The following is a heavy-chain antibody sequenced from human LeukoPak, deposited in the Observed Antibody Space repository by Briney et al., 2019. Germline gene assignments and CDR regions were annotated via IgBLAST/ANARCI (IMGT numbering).Heavy chain of an antibody. V-gene: IGHV4-31*03. CDR3: ARESHPWDYYDSSGFYYGMDV. D-gene: IGHD3-22*01. J-gene: IGHJ6*02. CDR1: GGSISSGGYY. Sequence: PSETLSLTCTVSGGSISSGGYYWSWIRQHPGKGLEWIGYIYYSGSTYYNPSLKSRVTISVDTSKNQFSLKLSSVTAADTAVYYCARESHPWDYYDSSGFYYGMDVWGQGTTVTVSS. CDR2: IYYSGST.